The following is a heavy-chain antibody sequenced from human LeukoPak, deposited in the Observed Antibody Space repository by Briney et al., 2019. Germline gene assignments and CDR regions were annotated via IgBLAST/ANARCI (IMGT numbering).Heavy chain of an antibody. CDR1: GFSFSSSW. Sequence: GGSLRLSCVASGFSFSSSWMSWVRQVPGKGLEFVANINQDGATKYYVGSVKGRFTISRDNAENSLFLQMSSLGAEDTALYYCARDPGYSSFDIWGQGMMVTVSS. D-gene: IGHD2-15*01. J-gene: IGHJ3*02. V-gene: IGHV3-7*01. CDR2: INQDGATK. CDR3: ARDPGYSSFDI.